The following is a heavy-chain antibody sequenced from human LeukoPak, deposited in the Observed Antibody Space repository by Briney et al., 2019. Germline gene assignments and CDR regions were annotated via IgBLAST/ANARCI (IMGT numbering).Heavy chain of an antibody. V-gene: IGHV4-39*07. D-gene: IGHD4-17*01. Sequence: SETLSLTCTVSGGSISSSSYYWGWIRQPPGKGLEWIGSIYHSGSTYYNPSLKSRVTISLDTSKNQFSLKLSSVTAADTAVYYCARESTVTKLDYWGQGTLVTVSS. J-gene: IGHJ4*02. CDR1: GGSISSSSYY. CDR3: ARESTVTKLDY. CDR2: IYHSGST.